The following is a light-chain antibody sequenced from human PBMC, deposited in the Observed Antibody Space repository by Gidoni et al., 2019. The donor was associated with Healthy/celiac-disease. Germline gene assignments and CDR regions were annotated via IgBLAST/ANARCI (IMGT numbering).Light chain of an antibody. CDR3: QQLNSYPLYT. V-gene: IGKV1-9*01. J-gene: IGKJ2*01. CDR2: AAS. CDR1: QGISSY. Sequence: DIQLTQSPSFLSESVGDRVTITCRASQGISSYLAWYQQKPGKAPKLLIYAASTLQSGVPSRFIGSGSGTEFTLTISSLQPEDFATYYCQQLNSYPLYTFGQGTKLEIK.